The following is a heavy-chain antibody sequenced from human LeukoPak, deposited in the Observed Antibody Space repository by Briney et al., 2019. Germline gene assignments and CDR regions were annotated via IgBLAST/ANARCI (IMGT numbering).Heavy chain of an antibody. CDR1: GGSISSSSYY. J-gene: IGHJ4*02. CDR2: IYYSGST. D-gene: IGHD6-13*01. CDR3: ARRGSSSWYGGTGVDY. Sequence: SETLSLTCTVSGGSISSSSYYWGWIRQPPGKGLERLGSIYYSGSTYYNPSLKSRVTISVDTSKNQFSLKLSSVTAADTAVYYCARRGSSSWYGGTGVDYWGQGTLVTVSS. V-gene: IGHV4-39*01.